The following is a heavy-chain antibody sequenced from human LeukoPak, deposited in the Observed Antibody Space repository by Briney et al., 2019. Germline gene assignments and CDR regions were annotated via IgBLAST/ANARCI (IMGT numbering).Heavy chain of an antibody. CDR1: GFTFSAYW. D-gene: IGHD1-26*01. V-gene: IGHV3-74*01. Sequence: GGSLRLSCAASGFTFSAYWMHWVRQAPGKGLVWVSRINTDGSRTTYADSVQGRFTISRDTAKNTLFLQMNSLRAEDTAVYYCAREAQVGGALQCWGQGTLVTVSS. CDR3: AREAQVGGALQC. J-gene: IGHJ4*02. CDR2: INTDGSRT.